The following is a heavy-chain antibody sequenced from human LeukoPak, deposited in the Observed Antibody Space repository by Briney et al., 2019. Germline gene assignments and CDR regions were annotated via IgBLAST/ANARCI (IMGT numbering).Heavy chain of an antibody. CDR3: ATYSTRNAREFQS. V-gene: IGHV3-7*01. J-gene: IGHJ1*01. D-gene: IGHD4-11*01. Sequence: GGSLRLSCENSGFIFSNCWMTWVRQAPGKGLEWVANIKTDASEKYYADSVKGRFTISRDNAKMSLYLQMNSLRVEDTAVYYCATYSTRNAREFQSWGQGTLVTVSS. CDR2: IKTDASEK. CDR1: GFIFSNCW.